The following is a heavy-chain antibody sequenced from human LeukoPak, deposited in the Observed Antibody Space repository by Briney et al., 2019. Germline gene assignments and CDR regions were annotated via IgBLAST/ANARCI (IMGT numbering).Heavy chain of an antibody. D-gene: IGHD3/OR15-3a*01. V-gene: IGHV1-8*02. CDR2: MNPNSGNT. Sequence: ASVKVSCKASGYTFTSYGISWVRQATGQGLEWMGWMNPNSGNTGYAQKFQGRVTMTWNTSISTSYMQLSSLGSDDTAVYYCARYSDWEGAIDSWGQGTLVTVSS. CDR3: ARYSDWEGAIDS. J-gene: IGHJ4*02. CDR1: GYTFTSYG.